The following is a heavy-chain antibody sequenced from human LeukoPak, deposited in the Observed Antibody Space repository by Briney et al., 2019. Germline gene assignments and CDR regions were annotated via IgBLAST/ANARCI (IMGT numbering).Heavy chain of an antibody. CDR2: ISSSSSYI. CDR3: VRGARHDDLWSGYFFDY. J-gene: IGHJ4*02. V-gene: IGHV3-21*01. D-gene: IGHD3-3*01. Sequence: PGGSLRLSCAASGFTFSSYSMNWVRQAPGKGLEWVSSISSSSSYIYYADSVKGRFTISRDNAKNSLYLQMNSLRAEDTAVYYCVRGARHDDLWSGYFFDYWGQGTLVTVSS. CDR1: GFTFSSYS.